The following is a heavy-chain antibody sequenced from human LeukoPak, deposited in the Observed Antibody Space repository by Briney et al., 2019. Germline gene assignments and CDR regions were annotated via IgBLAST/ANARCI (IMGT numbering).Heavy chain of an antibody. CDR2: ISAYNGNT. CDR1: GYTFTSYG. Sequence: ASVKVSCKASGYTFTSYGISWVRQAPGQGLEWMGWISAYNGNTNYAQKLQGRATMTTDTSTSTAYMELRSLRSDDTAVYYCARDSSGATSAYYFDYWGQGTLVTVSS. CDR3: ARDSSGATSAYYFDY. J-gene: IGHJ4*02. V-gene: IGHV1-18*01. D-gene: IGHD1-26*01.